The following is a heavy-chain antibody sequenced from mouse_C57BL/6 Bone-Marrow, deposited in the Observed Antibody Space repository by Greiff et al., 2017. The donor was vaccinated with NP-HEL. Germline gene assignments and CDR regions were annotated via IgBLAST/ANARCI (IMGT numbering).Heavy chain of an antibody. J-gene: IGHJ4*01. D-gene: IGHD2-3*01. Sequence: QVQLQQSGAELARPGASVKLSCKASGYTFTSYGISWVKQRTGQGLEWIGEIYPRSGITYYNAKFKGKATLTADKSSSTAYMELRSLTSEDSAVYFCARAVIYDGYYAMDYWGQGTSVTVSS. V-gene: IGHV1-81*01. CDR1: GYTFTSYG. CDR3: ARAVIYDGYYAMDY. CDR2: IYPRSGIT.